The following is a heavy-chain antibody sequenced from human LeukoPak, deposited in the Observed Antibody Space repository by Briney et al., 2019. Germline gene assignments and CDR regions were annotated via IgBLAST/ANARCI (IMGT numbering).Heavy chain of an antibody. J-gene: IGHJ4*02. CDR2: IYYSGST. V-gene: IGHV4-59*01. D-gene: IGHD2-15*01. CDR1: GGSISSYY. Sequence: SETLSLTCTVSGGSISSYYWSWIRQPPGKGLEWIGYIYYSGSTNYNPSLKSRVTISVDTSKNQFSLKLSSVTAADTAVYYCARGRSGGSFIWDYWGQGTLVTVSS. CDR3: ARGRSGGSFIWDY.